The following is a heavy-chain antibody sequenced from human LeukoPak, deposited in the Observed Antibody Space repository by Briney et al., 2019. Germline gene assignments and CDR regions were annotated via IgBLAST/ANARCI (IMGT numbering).Heavy chain of an antibody. Sequence: SETLRLSCTVSGGSFSNYYMSWIRQPPGKGLEWIGYIYYSGSTNSNPSLKSRVTISVDTSKNQFSLKLSSVTAADTAVYYCARSGQFIWGRTISFDVWGQGTLVTVSS. CDR1: GGSFSNYY. CDR2: IYYSGST. J-gene: IGHJ4*02. D-gene: IGHD3-3*01. CDR3: ARSGQFIWGRTISFDV. V-gene: IGHV4-59*01.